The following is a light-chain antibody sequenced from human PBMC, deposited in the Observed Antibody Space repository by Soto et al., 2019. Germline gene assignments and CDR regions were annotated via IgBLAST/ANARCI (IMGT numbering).Light chain of an antibody. Sequence: DIQMTQSPSSLSASVGDRVTITCRASQTIITYLSWYQQKPGMAPKLLIYDVSTLQSGVPSRFSGSGSGTDFTLTISSLQPEDFATYFCHQSYNSPRSFGQGTKVEIK. CDR3: HQSYNSPRS. CDR1: QTIITY. V-gene: IGKV1-39*01. J-gene: IGKJ1*01. CDR2: DVS.